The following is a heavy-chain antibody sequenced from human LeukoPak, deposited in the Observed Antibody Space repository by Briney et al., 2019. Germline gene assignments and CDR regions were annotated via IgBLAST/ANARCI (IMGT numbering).Heavy chain of an antibody. CDR3: ARERDYFDH. Sequence: GGSLRLSCAASEFTFSSYPMHWVRQAPGKGLEWVAVASYDGNKTYYADSVRGRFTISRDNSKNTLYLQMNSLQAEDTAIYFCARERDYFDHWGQGTLVTVSS. CDR1: EFTFSSYP. J-gene: IGHJ4*02. V-gene: IGHV3-30-3*01. CDR2: ASYDGNKT.